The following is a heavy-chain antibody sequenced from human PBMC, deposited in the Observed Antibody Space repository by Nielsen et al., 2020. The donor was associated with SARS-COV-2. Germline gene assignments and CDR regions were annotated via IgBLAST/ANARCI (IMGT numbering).Heavy chain of an antibody. CDR3: ARDRSGYYSDYFDY. V-gene: IGHV1-3*01. CDR2: INAGNGNT. J-gene: IGHJ4*02. Sequence: ASVKVSCKASGYTFTSYAMHWVRQAPGQRLEWMGWINAGNGNTKYSQKFRGRVTITRDTSASTAYMELSSLRSEDTAVYYCARDRSGYYSDYFDYWGQGTLVTVSS. CDR1: GYTFTSYA. D-gene: IGHD3-22*01.